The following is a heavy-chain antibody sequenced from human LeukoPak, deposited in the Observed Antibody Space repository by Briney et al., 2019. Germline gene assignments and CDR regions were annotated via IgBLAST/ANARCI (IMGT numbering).Heavy chain of an antibody. CDR2: IYHSGST. CDR1: GYSISSGYY. Sequence: SETLSLTCTVSGYSISSGYYWGWIRQPPGKGLEWIGTIYHSGSTFYNPSLESRVTISVDTSKNLFSLRLSSVTAADTAVYYCARDRLELGYYYMDVWGKGTTVTVSS. V-gene: IGHV4-38-2*02. CDR3: ARDRLELGYYYMDV. J-gene: IGHJ6*03. D-gene: IGHD1-7*01.